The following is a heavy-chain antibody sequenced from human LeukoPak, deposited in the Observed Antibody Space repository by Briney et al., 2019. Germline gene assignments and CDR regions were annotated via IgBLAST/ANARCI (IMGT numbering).Heavy chain of an antibody. V-gene: IGHV3-23*01. D-gene: IGHD6-19*01. J-gene: IGHJ5*02. Sequence: GGSLRLSCAASGFTFSSYAMSWVRQAPGKGLEWVSAISGSGGSTYYADSVKGRFAISRDNSKSTLYLQMNSLRAEDTAVYYCAKDGSGWYPKNWFDPWGQGTLVTVSS. CDR3: AKDGSGWYPKNWFDP. CDR2: ISGSGGST. CDR1: GFTFSSYA.